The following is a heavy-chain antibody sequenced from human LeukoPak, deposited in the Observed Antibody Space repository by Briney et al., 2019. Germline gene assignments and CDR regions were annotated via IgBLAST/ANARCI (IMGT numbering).Heavy chain of an antibody. J-gene: IGHJ6*02. V-gene: IGHV3-11*01. CDR1: GFTFSDYY. D-gene: IGHD3-22*01. CDR2: ISGSGTAI. Sequence: GGSLRLSCAASGFTFSDYYMSWIRQAPGKGLEWVSYISGSGTAIYYADSVKGRFTISRDNAKNSLYLQMNSLRAEDTAVYYCAREYYYDSSGYYYGYYYYGMDVWGQGTTVTVSS. CDR3: AREYYYDSSGYYYGYYYYGMDV.